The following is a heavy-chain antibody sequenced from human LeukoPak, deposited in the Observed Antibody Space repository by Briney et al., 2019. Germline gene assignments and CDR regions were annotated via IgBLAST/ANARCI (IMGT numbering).Heavy chain of an antibody. Sequence: ASVKVSCKASGYTFTSYDINWVRQATGQGLEWMGWMNPNSGNTGYAQKYQGRVTMTRNTSISTAYMELSSLRSEDTAVYYCARAPGVGYYYYYMDVWGKGTTVTVSS. J-gene: IGHJ6*03. CDR1: GYTFTSYD. D-gene: IGHD1-26*01. CDR2: MNPNSGNT. CDR3: ARAPGVGYYYYYMDV. V-gene: IGHV1-8*01.